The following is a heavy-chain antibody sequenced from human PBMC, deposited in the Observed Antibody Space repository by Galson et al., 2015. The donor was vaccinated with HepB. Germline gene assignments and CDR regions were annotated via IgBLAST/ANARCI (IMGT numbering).Heavy chain of an antibody. CDR3: ARGRGYSSYDFAF. CDR1: GDSISSGSSY. D-gene: IGHD5-12*01. J-gene: IGHJ4*02. V-gene: IGHV4-61*01. Sequence: LTCFVSGDSISSGSSYWNWIRQPPGKGLEWIGHVSYSGFIKYNPSLEGRVTISADMSKNQFFLKLTPVTAADTAVYYCARGRGYSSYDFAFWGQGILVTVSS. CDR2: VSYSGFI.